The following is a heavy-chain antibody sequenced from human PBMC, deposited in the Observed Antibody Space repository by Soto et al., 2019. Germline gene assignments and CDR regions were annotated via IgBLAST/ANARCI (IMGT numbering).Heavy chain of an antibody. CDR3: ARGYTNYYDSSGYVEYFQH. D-gene: IGHD3-22*01. CDR2: IYYSGST. J-gene: IGHJ1*01. Sequence: PSETLSLTCAVSGGSISSGGYSWSWIRQPPGKGLEWIGYIYYSGSTNYNPSLKSRVTISVDTSKNQFSLKLSSVTAADTAVYYCARGYTNYYDSSGYVEYFQHWGQGTLVTVSS. V-gene: IGHV4-61*08. CDR1: GGSISSGGYS.